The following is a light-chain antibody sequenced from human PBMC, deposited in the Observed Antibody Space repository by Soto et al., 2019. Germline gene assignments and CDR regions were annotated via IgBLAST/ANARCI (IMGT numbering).Light chain of an antibody. CDR2: GAS. CDR3: QQYNNWPIT. Sequence: ERVMTQSPATLSVPPGARAPLSCRASETILSNLAWYQQKPGRAPRLLIYGASNRATGIPARFSGSGSGTEFTLPISSLQSEDFAVYYCQQYNNWPITFGQGTRLEN. J-gene: IGKJ5*01. V-gene: IGKV3-15*01. CDR1: ETILSN.